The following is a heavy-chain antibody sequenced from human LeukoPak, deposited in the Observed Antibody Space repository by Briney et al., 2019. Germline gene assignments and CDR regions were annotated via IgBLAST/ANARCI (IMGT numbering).Heavy chain of an antibody. CDR1: GFTFSSYE. J-gene: IGHJ3*02. CDR3: ARIGDYYDSSGYYYVYAFDI. Sequence: GGSLRLSCAASGFTFSSYEMNWVRQAPGKGLEWVSYISSSGSTIYYADSAKGRFTISRDNAKNSLYLQMSSLRAEDTAVYYCARIGDYYDSSGYYYVYAFDIWGQGTMVTVSS. V-gene: IGHV3-48*03. D-gene: IGHD3-22*01. CDR2: ISSSGSTI.